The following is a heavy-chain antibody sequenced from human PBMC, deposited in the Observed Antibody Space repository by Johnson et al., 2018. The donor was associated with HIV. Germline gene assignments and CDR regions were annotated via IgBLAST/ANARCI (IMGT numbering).Heavy chain of an antibody. D-gene: IGHD1-26*01. J-gene: IGHJ3*02. Sequence: VQLVESGGGVLRPGGSLRLSCEGFGFMFDDHGLSWIRQAPGEGLEWVSGINWNGGATGYADSVKGRCTISRDNDRNSLYLQMNILRVEDTALYSCVRRDSGSLSFDIWGQGTMVSVSS. V-gene: IGHV3-20*04. CDR2: INWNGGAT. CDR1: GFMFDDHG. CDR3: VRRDSGSLSFDI.